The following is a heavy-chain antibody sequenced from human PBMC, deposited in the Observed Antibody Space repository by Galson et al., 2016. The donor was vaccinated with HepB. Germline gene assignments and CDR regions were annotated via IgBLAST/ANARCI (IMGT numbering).Heavy chain of an antibody. CDR3: ARKGGIYSPWGY. J-gene: IGHJ4*02. Sequence: SLRLSCAASGFTFSRYWMHWVRQAPGEGLEWVANIKQDGNEKYYVDSVKGRFTISRDNAKNSMYLQMNSLRAEDTAVYYCARKGGIYSPWGYWGQGTPVTVSS. D-gene: IGHD3-10*01. V-gene: IGHV3-7*03. CDR1: GFTFSRYW. CDR2: IKQDGNEK.